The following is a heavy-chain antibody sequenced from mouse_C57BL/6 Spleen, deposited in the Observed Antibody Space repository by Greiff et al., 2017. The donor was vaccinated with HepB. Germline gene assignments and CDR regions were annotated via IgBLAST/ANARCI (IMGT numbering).Heavy chain of an antibody. CDR1: GYTFTSYW. Sequence: QVQLKQSGAELAKPGASVKLSCKASGYTFTSYWMHWVKQRPGQGLEWIGYINPSSGYTKYNQKFKDKATLTADKSSSTAYMQLSSLTYEDSAVYYCARRGITTVVATDYWGQGTTLTVSS. D-gene: IGHD1-1*01. V-gene: IGHV1-7*01. CDR2: INPSSGYT. J-gene: IGHJ2*01. CDR3: ARRGITTVVATDY.